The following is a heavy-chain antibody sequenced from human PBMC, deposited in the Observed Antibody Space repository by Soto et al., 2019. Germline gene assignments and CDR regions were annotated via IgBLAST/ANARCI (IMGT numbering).Heavy chain of an antibody. J-gene: IGHJ6*02. V-gene: IGHV1-69*08. CDR3: AREDRDRETGLVPAAIDGMDV. CDR1: GGTFSRYS. CDR2: IIPIFGIA. D-gene: IGHD2-2*01. Sequence: QVQLVQSGAEVKKPGSSVKVSCKASGGTFSRYSITWVRQAPGHGLEWIGRIIPIFGIAGYAQKFQGRVTITADESTSTAYMELSSLRSDDTAVYYCAREDRDRETGLVPAAIDGMDVWGQATTVTVSS.